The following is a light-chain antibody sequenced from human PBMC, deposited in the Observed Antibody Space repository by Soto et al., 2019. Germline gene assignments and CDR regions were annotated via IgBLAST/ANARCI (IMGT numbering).Light chain of an antibody. CDR1: QSISSF. CDR2: AAS. Sequence: DIQMTQSPSSLSASVGDRVSITCRASQSISSFLNWVQQKPGKAPNTLIYAASSLQSGVPSRFSGSGSGTDFTLTISSLQPEDFATYYCQQSYSIPRTFGHGTKVDIK. CDR3: QQSYSIPRT. J-gene: IGKJ1*01. V-gene: IGKV1-39*01.